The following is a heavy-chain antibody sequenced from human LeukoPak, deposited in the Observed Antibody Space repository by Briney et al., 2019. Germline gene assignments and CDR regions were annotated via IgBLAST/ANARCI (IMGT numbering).Heavy chain of an antibody. Sequence: PGGSLRLSCAASGFTFSSYWMSWVRQAPGKGLEWVANIKQDGSEKYYVDSVKGRFTISRDNAKNSLYLQMNSLRAEDTAVYYCASTLLAVNDAFDIWGQGTMVTVSS. D-gene: IGHD6-19*01. CDR2: IKQDGSEK. CDR3: ASTLLAVNDAFDI. CDR1: GFTFSSYW. J-gene: IGHJ3*02. V-gene: IGHV3-7*01.